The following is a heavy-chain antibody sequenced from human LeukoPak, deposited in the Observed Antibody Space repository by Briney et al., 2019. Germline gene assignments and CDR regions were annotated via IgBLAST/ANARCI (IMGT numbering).Heavy chain of an antibody. CDR2: INPNSGST. Sequence: ASVKVCCKAAGYTFTGYYMHWGRQAPGQGLEWRGWINPNSGSTNYAQKFQGRVPMNRDTSISTAYMELSRLRSDDTAVYYCAAGVVATFDAFDIWGQGTMVAVSS. CDR1: GYTFTGYY. V-gene: IGHV1-2*02. CDR3: AAGVVATFDAFDI. D-gene: IGHD5-12*01. J-gene: IGHJ3*02.